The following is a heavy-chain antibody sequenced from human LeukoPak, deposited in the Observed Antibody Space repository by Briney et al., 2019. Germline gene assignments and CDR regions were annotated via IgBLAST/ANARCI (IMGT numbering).Heavy chain of an antibody. J-gene: IGHJ4*02. CDR3: AKTGSSSWGYFDY. V-gene: IGHV3-30*02. CDR1: GFTFSTYG. CDR2: IRNDGTIK. D-gene: IGHD6-13*01. Sequence: GGSLRLSCAASGFTFSTYGMHWVRQAPGKGLEWVAFIRNDGTIKYYADSVKGRFTISRDNSKNTLYLQMNSLRAEDTAVYYCAKTGSSSWGYFDYWGQGTLVTVSS.